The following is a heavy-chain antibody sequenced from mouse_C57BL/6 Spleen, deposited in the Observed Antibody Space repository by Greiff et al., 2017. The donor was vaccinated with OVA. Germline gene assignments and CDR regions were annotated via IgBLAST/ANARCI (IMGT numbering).Heavy chain of an antibody. CDR3: ARRLHYYAMDY. Sequence: VMLVESGAELARPGASVKLSCKASGYTFTSYGISWVKQRTGQGLEWIGEIYPRSGNTYYNEKFKGKATLTADKSSSTAYMELRSLTSEDSAVYFCARRLHYYAMDYWGQGTSVTVSS. CDR2: IYPRSGNT. V-gene: IGHV1-81*01. J-gene: IGHJ4*01. CDR1: GYTFTSYG.